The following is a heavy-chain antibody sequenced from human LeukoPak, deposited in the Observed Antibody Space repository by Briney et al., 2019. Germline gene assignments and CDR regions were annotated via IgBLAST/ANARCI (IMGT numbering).Heavy chain of an antibody. CDR1: GFTVSSNY. CDR3: ARDRAGYGMDV. CDR2: IYSGGNT. D-gene: IGHD3-10*01. Sequence: GGSLRLSCAASGFTVSSNYMSWVRQAPGKGLEWVSVIYSGGNTYYADSVKGRFTISRDNSKNTLYLQMNSLRAEDTAVYYCARDRAGYGMDVWGQGTTVTVSS. J-gene: IGHJ6*02. V-gene: IGHV3-53*01.